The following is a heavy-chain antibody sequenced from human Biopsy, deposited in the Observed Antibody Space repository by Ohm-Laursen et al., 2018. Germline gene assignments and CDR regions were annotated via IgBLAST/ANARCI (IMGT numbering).Heavy chain of an antibody. V-gene: IGHV3-9*01. J-gene: IGHJ3*02. Sequence: SLRLSCSASGFIFDDYAMHWVRQTPGKGLEWVSGISWNSVGIGYADSVKGRFTISRDNAKNFLYLQMNNLRPEDTALYYCAKIHCSGGSCYPNAFDMWGHGTRVTVS. CDR3: AKIHCSGGSCYPNAFDM. D-gene: IGHD2-15*01. CDR2: ISWNSVGI. CDR1: GFIFDDYA.